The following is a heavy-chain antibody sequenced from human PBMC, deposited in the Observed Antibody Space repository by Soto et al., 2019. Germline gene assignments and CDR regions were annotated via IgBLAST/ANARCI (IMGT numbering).Heavy chain of an antibody. CDR1: GYTFTSYG. V-gene: IGHV1-18*01. J-gene: IGHJ4*02. Sequence: GASVKVSCKASGYTFTSYGISWVRQAPGRGLEWMGWISAYNGNTNYAQKLQGRVTMTTDTSTSTAYMELRSLRSDDTAVYYCARDRPYYYDSSGYYFHYWGQGTLVTVSS. CDR3: ARDRPYYYDSSGYYFHY. CDR2: ISAYNGNT. D-gene: IGHD3-22*01.